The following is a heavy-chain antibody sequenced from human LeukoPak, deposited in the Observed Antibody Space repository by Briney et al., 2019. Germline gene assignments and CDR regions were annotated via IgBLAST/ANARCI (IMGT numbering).Heavy chain of an antibody. V-gene: IGHV3-30*03. D-gene: IGHD3-10*01. Sequence: GGSLRLSCVASGFTFSSHGIHWVRQAPGKGLEWVAVISFDGSNKYFADPVKGRFTISRDNSKNTLYLQMNSLRAGDTAVYHCARDWSYSAHPHRFDYWGQGTLVTVSS. CDR2: ISFDGSNK. J-gene: IGHJ4*02. CDR3: ARDWSYSAHPHRFDY. CDR1: GFTFSSHG.